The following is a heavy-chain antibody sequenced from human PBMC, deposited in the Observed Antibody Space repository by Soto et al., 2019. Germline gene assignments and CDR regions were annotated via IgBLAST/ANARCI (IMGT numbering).Heavy chain of an antibody. CDR2: IIPIFGTA. J-gene: IGHJ6*02. V-gene: IGHV1-69*13. CDR3: AGVYDFWSGSPDYYYGMDV. CDR1: GGTFSSYA. D-gene: IGHD3-3*01. Sequence: SVKVSCKASGGTFSSYAISWVRQAPGQGLEWMGGIIPIFGTANYAQKCQGRVTITADESTSTAYMELSSLRSEDTAVYYSAGVYDFWSGSPDYYYGMDVRGQGTTVTVSS.